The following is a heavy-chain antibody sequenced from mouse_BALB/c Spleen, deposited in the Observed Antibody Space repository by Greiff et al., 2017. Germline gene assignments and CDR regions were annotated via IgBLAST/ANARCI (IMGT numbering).Heavy chain of an antibody. CDR1: GFSLTSYG. Sequence: QVQLKESGPGLVQPSQSLSITCTVSGFSLTSYGVHWVRQSPGKGLEWLGVIWSGGSTDYNAAFISRLSISKDNSKSQVFFKMNSLQANDTAIYYCASLYDYDGAWFAYWGQGTLVTVSA. CDR3: ASLYDYDGAWFAY. D-gene: IGHD2-4*01. CDR2: IWSGGST. V-gene: IGHV2-2*02. J-gene: IGHJ3*01.